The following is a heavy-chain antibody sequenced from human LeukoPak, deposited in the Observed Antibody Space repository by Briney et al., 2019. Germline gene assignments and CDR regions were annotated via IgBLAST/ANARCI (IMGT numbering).Heavy chain of an antibody. CDR2: ISYDGSNK. V-gene: IGHV3-30*18. CDR1: GFTFSSYG. Sequence: PGRSLRLSCAASGFTFSSYGMHWVRQAPGKELEWVAVISYDGSNKYYADSVKGRFTISRDNSKNTLYLQLKSLRAEDTAVYYCAKKFFGTGPAPFDYWGQGILVTVSS. CDR3: AKKFFGTGPAPFDY. D-gene: IGHD3-10*01. J-gene: IGHJ4*02.